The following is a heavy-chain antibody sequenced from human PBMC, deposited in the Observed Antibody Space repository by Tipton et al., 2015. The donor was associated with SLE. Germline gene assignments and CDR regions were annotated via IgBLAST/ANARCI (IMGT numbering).Heavy chain of an antibody. V-gene: IGHV4-39*07. Sequence: TLSLTCTVSGGSISSSSYYWGWIRQPPGKGLEWIGSIYYSGSAYYNPSLKSRLTISVDTSKNQFSLKLSSVTAADTAVYYWARGAGSSGDFDSWGQGTLVTVSS. CDR2: IYYSGSA. D-gene: IGHD2-15*01. J-gene: IGHJ4*02. CDR1: GGSISSSSYY. CDR3: ARGAGSSGDFDS.